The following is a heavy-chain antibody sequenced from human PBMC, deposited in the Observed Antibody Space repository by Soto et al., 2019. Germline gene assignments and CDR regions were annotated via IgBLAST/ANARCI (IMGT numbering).Heavy chain of an antibody. Sequence: SETLSLTCTVSGGSISSGGYYWSWIRQHPGKGLEWIGYIYYSGSTYYNPSLKSRVTISVDTSKNQFSLKLSSVTAADTAVYYCARDSRYCSSTSCHRYYYGMDVWGQGTTVTVSS. V-gene: IGHV4-31*03. CDR1: GGSISSGGYY. D-gene: IGHD2-2*01. CDR2: IYYSGST. CDR3: ARDSRYCSSTSCHRYYYGMDV. J-gene: IGHJ6*02.